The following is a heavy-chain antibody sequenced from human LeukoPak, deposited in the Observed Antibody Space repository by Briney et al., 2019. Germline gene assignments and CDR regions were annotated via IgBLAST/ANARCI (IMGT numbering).Heavy chain of an antibody. CDR3: ARGNRRSYASFDY. CDR2: ISSGGSTM. D-gene: IGHD2-2*01. V-gene: IGHV3-48*03. Sequence: GGSLRLSCAASGFTFSSYEMNWVRQAPGKGLEWVSYISSGGSTMYYADSVKGRFTISRDNAKNSLYLQMNSLRVEDTAVYYCARGNRRSYASFDYWGQGTLVTVSS. J-gene: IGHJ4*02. CDR1: GFTFSSYE.